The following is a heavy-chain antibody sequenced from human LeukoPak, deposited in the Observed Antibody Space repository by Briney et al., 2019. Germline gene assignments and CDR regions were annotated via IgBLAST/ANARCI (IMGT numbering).Heavy chain of an antibody. CDR1: GFTFSNYW. V-gene: IGHV3-7*01. CDR3: AREQGWSDSYYGMDV. Sequence: GGSLRLSCVASGFTFSNYWMSWVRQAPGKGLEWLANMKEDGSERYYVDSMKGRFTISRDNAKNSLYLQMNRLRAEDTAVYYCAREQGWSDSYYGMDVWGQGTTVTVS. CDR2: MKEDGSER. J-gene: IGHJ6*02.